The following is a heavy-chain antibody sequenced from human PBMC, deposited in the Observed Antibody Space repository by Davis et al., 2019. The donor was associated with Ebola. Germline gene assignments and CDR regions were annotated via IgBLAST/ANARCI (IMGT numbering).Heavy chain of an antibody. J-gene: IGHJ4*02. CDR3: ARSPFIAGRYFDY. V-gene: IGHV4-59*12. CDR2: IYYSGST. Sequence: SETLSLTCTVSGGSISSYYWSWIRQPPGKGLEWIGYIYYSGSTNYNPSLKSRVTISVDTSKNQFSLQLNSVTPEDTAVYYCARSPFIAGRYFDYWGQGTLVTVSS. D-gene: IGHD6-13*01. CDR1: GGSISSYY.